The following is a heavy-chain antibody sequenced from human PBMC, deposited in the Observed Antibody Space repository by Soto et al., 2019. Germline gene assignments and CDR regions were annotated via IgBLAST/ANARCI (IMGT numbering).Heavy chain of an antibody. CDR1: GLTFANYA. D-gene: IGHD3-22*01. V-gene: IGHV3-23*01. CDR3: ARATYHYDSTTYFRVYFDS. CDR2: TSGSGGNP. Sequence: GGSLRLSCAASGLTFANYAMSWVRQAPGKGLEWVSATSGSGGNPYYADSVKGRFTISRDNSKNTLYLQMNSLRAEDTAVFYCARATYHYDSTTYFRVYFDSWGQGALVTVSS. J-gene: IGHJ4*02.